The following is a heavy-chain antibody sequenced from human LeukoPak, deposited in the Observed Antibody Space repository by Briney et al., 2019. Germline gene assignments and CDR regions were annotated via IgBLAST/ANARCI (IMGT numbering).Heavy chain of an antibody. D-gene: IGHD3-10*01. J-gene: IGHJ6*03. Sequence: GGSLRLSCAASGFTFSSYWMSWVREAPGKGLEWVDNIKQDGSEKYYVDSVKGRFTISRDNAKNSLYLQMNSLRAEDTAVYYCARTGASYYYYYMDVWGKGTTVTVSS. CDR1: GFTFSSYW. CDR2: IKQDGSEK. V-gene: IGHV3-7*01. CDR3: ARTGASYYYYYMDV.